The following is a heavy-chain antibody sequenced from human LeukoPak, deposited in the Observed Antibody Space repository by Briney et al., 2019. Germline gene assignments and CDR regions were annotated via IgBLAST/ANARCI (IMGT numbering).Heavy chain of an antibody. CDR1: GFTFSGSA. J-gene: IGHJ4*02. Sequence: GGSLRLSCAASGFTFSGSAMHWVRQASGKGLEWVGRIRSKANSYATAYAASVKGRFTISRDDSKNTAYLQMNSLKTEDTAVYYCTRLGGYSSSWDEVWGQGTLVTVSS. V-gene: IGHV3-73*01. D-gene: IGHD6-13*01. CDR2: IRSKANSYAT. CDR3: TRLGGYSSSWDEV.